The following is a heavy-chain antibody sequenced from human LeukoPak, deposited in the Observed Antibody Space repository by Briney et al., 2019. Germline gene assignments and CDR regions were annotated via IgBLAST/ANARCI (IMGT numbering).Heavy chain of an antibody. Sequence: SETLSLTCTVSGGSISSYYWSWIRQPAGKGLEWIGRIYTSGSTNYNPSLKSRVTMSVDTSKNQFSLKLSSVTAADTAVYYCASHISSGSPDAFDIWGKGKMVTVSS. CDR2: IYTSGST. CDR1: GGSISSYY. V-gene: IGHV4-4*07. J-gene: IGHJ3*02. D-gene: IGHD3-22*01. CDR3: ASHISSGSPDAFDI.